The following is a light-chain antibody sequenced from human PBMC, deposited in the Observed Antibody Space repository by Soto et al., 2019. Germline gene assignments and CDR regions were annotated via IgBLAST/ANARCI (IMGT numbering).Light chain of an antibody. V-gene: IGLV1-51*01. CDR1: SSNIGGNS. Sequence: QSVLTQPPSVSAAPGQKVSISCSGSSSNIGGNSVSWYQQLPGTAPKLLIYDDNKRPSGIPDRFSGSKSGTSATLGITGFQTGDEADYYCGSWDSSLSAYVFGTGTKVT. J-gene: IGLJ1*01. CDR2: DDN. CDR3: GSWDSSLSAYV.